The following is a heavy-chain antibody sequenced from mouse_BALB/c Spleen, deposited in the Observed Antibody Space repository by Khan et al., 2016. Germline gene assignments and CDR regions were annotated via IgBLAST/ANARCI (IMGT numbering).Heavy chain of an antibody. V-gene: IGHV14-3*02. Sequence: VQLKESGAELVKPGASVKLSCTASGFNIKDTNMHWVKQRPEQGLEWIGRIDPANGNTTYDPKFQGKATITADTSSNTAYLQLSSLTSEDTASYYCARFWDGFASWGQGTLVTVSA. D-gene: IGHD4-1*01. CDR3: ARFWDGFAS. CDR2: IDPANGNT. CDR1: GFNIKDTN. J-gene: IGHJ3*01.